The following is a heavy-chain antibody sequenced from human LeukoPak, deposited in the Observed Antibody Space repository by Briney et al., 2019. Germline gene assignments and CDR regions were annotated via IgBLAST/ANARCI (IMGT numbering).Heavy chain of an antibody. Sequence: KPGGSLRLSCAASGITFSDYYMNWIRQAPGKGLEWVSYISSSGSTISYADSVKGRFTVSRDNAKNSLYLQMDSLRAEDTAVYYCARSILPAANAIDYWGQGTLVTVSS. J-gene: IGHJ4*02. CDR3: ARSILPAANAIDY. CDR1: GITFSDYY. V-gene: IGHV3-11*04. D-gene: IGHD2-2*01. CDR2: ISSSGSTI.